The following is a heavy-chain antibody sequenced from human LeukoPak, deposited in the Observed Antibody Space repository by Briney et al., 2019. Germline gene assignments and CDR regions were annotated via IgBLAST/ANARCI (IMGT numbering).Heavy chain of an antibody. CDR1: GFTFSNYW. V-gene: IGHV3-7*01. Sequence: PGGSLRLSCAASGFTFSNYWMSWVRQVPGKGLEWVANIKQDGSEFYYVDSVKGRFTISRDNARNSLYLQMSSLRVEDTAVYYCAKDGWLESGRTPFYFDSWGQGTLVTVSS. J-gene: IGHJ4*02. CDR2: IKQDGSEF. D-gene: IGHD3-10*01. CDR3: AKDGWLESGRTPFYFDS.